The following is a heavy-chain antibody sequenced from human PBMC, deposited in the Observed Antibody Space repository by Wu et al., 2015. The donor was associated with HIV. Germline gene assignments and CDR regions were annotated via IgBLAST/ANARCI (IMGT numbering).Heavy chain of an antibody. Sequence: QVQLVQSGAEVKRPGSSVKVSCKTSGDTFTGYYMHWVRQAPGQGLEWMGWINPNSGGTNYAQKFQGRVTMTRDTSISTAYMELSRLRSDDTAVYYCARARTEYYFDYVGPGNPGHRLL. CDR3: ARARTEYYFDY. J-gene: IGHJ4*02. D-gene: IGHD3-10*01. V-gene: IGHV1-2*02. CDR1: GDTFTGYY. CDR2: INPNSGGT.